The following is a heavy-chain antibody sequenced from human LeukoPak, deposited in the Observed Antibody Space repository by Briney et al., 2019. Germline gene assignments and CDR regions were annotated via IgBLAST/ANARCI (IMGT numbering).Heavy chain of an antibody. Sequence: EASVKVSCKASGYTFTGYYMHWVRQAPGQGLEWMGWINPNSGGTNYAQKFQGRVTMTRDTSISTAYMKLSRLRSDDTAVYYCARDGEEPGYNWFDPWGQGTLVTVSS. V-gene: IGHV1-2*02. CDR2: INPNSGGT. J-gene: IGHJ5*02. CDR3: ARDGEEPGYNWFDP. D-gene: IGHD1-14*01. CDR1: GYTFTGYY.